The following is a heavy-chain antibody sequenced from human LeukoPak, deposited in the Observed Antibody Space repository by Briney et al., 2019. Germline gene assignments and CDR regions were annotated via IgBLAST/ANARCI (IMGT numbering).Heavy chain of an antibody. CDR3: ARAGGSGSYLTYYFDY. Sequence: ASVKVSCKASGYTFTSYGITWVRQAPGQGLEWMGWITTYNGNTNYAQKFQGRVTMTTDTSTSTAYMELRSLRSDDTAVYYCARAGGSGSYLTYYFDYWGQGTLVTVSS. V-gene: IGHV1-18*01. D-gene: IGHD3-10*01. CDR1: GYTFTSYG. J-gene: IGHJ4*02. CDR2: ITTYNGNT.